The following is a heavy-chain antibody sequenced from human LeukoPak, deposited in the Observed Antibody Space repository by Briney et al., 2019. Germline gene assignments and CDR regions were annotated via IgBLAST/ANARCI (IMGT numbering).Heavy chain of an antibody. CDR3: ARDIWFGEFLFDY. CDR1: GFTVSGNY. J-gene: IGHJ4*02. V-gene: IGHV3-53*01. Sequence: GGSLRLSCAASGFTVSGNYMSWVRQAPGKGLEWVSVIYSGGSTYYADSVKGRFTISRDNSKNTLYLQMNSLRAEDTAVYYCARDIWFGEFLFDYWGQGTLVTVSS. D-gene: IGHD3-10*01. CDR2: IYSGGST.